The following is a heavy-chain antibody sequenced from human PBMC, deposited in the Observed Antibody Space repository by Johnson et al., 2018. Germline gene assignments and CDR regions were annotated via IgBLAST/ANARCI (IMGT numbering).Heavy chain of an antibody. Sequence: PGGSLRLSCAVSGFNFNRYWMSWVRQAPGKGLEWVANINQDGNEKYYVDSVSGRFTISRDIARNSLYLQMHSLRAEDTAVYYCARRYDSTXYYXRPGXFDIWGQGNGHRL. CDR3: ARRYDSTXYYXRPGXFDI. CDR2: INQDGNEK. J-gene: IGHJ3*02. V-gene: IGHV3-7*01. CDR1: GFNFNRYW. D-gene: IGHD3-22*01.